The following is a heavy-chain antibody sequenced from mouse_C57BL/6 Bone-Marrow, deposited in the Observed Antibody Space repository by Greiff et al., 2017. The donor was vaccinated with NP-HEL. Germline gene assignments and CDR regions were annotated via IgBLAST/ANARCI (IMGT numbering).Heavy chain of an antibody. D-gene: IGHD2-4*01. V-gene: IGHV1-63*01. CDR2: IYPGGGYT. J-gene: IGHJ2*01. Sequence: QVQLQQSGAELVRPGTPAKMSCKASGYTFTNYWIGWAKQRPGHGLEWIGDIYPGGGYTNYNEKFKGKATLTADKSSSTAYMQFSSLTSEDSAIYYCARGGLSGALDYWGQGTTLTVSS. CDR3: ARGGLSGALDY. CDR1: GYTFTNYW.